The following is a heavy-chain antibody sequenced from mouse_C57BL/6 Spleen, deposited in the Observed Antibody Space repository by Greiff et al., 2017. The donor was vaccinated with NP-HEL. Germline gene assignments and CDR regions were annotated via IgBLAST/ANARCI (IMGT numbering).Heavy chain of an antibody. CDR2: IDPNSGGT. Sequence: QVQLQQPGAELVKPGASVKLSCKASGYTFTSYWMHWVKQRPGRGLEWIGRIDPNSGGTTYNEKFKSKATLPVDKPSSTAYMQLSSLTSEDSAVYYCARGEITTVVARNYFDYWGQGTTLTVSS. D-gene: IGHD1-1*01. CDR3: ARGEITTVVARNYFDY. J-gene: IGHJ2*01. CDR1: GYTFTSYW. V-gene: IGHV1-72*01.